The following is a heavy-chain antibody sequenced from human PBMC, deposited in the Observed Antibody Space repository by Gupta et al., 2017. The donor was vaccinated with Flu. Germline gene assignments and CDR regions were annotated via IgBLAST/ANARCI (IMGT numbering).Heavy chain of an antibody. CDR3: ARMIFGVVAVDY. CDR2: ISSSSSYI. D-gene: IGHD3-3*01. CDR1: GFTFSSYS. V-gene: IGHV3-21*01. J-gene: IGHJ4*02. Sequence: EVQLVESGGGLVKPGGSLRLSCAASGFTFSSYSMNWVRQAPGKGLEWVSSISSSSSYIYYADSVKGRFTISRDNAKNSLYLQMNSQRAEDTAVYYCARMIFGVVAVDYWGQGTLVPVSS.